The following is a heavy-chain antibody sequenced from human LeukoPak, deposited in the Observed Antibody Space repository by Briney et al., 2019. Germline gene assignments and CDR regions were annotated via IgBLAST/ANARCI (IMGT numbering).Heavy chain of an antibody. V-gene: IGHV4-31*03. CDR1: AGSISTSGFY. D-gene: IGHD6-13*01. Sequence: NPSETLSLTCTVSAGSISTSGFYWSWYRQPPGKGLEWIGYIYHNGNTQYNPSPKSRLIISVDTSKNQFSLKLNSVTAADTAVYYCARGPRWSGGNWGQGILVVVSS. CDR2: IYHNGNT. CDR3: ARGPRWSGGN. J-gene: IGHJ4*02.